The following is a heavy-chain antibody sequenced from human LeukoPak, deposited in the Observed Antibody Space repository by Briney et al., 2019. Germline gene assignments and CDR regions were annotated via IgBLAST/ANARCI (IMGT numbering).Heavy chain of an antibody. CDR1: GFTHDDYD. Sequence: TGRTLRLSCAVSGFTHDDYDMSCVRQAPGKGLEGVSGINWNGGSTGYADSVRRRFPNSRDIPKNSLRLHMKRLRAQDAALYYFASRVDHQTDAFDIWNQGTMVTVSS. D-gene: IGHD1-14*01. CDR2: INWNGGST. V-gene: IGHV3-20*04. CDR3: ASRVDHQTDAFDI. J-gene: IGHJ3*02.